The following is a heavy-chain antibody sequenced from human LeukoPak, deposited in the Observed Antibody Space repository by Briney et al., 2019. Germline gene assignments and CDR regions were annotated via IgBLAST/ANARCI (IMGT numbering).Heavy chain of an antibody. Sequence: PGGSLRLSCAASGFTFSNAWMRWVRQARGKGLEWVGRIKRKTDGSTTDYGAAGKGRFTISRDDSKNTLYLQMNSLNTEATAVYYCTTETPKYYDFWSGYHSDYWGQGTLVTVSS. V-gene: IGHV3-15*01. J-gene: IGHJ4*02. D-gene: IGHD3-3*01. CDR3: TTETPKYYDFWSGYHSDY. CDR1: GFTFSNAW. CDR2: IKRKTDGSTT.